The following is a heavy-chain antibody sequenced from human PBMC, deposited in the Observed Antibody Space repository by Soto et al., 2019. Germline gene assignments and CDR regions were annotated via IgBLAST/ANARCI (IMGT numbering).Heavy chain of an antibody. CDR3: AKVDYEGKGFHYGMDV. J-gene: IGHJ6*01. CDR2: ISGSGGST. Sequence: GGSLRLSCAASGFTFSSYAMSCVRQAPGKGLEWVSAISGSGGSTYYADSVKGRFTISRDNSKNTLYLQMNSLRAEDTAVYYCAKVDYEGKGFHYGMDVWGRGTTVTVXS. D-gene: IGHD3-16*01. CDR1: GFTFSSYA. V-gene: IGHV3-23*01.